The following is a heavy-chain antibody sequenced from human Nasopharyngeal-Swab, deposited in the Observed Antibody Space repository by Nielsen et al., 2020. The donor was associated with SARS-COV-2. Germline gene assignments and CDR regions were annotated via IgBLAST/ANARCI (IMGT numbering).Heavy chain of an antibody. Sequence: GESLKISCAASGFTFSTFGMHWVRQAPGKGLEWVAVIWYDGSNKYYADSVKGRFTISRDNSKNSLYLQMNSLRAEDTAVYYCARDLYDSSGYYYHYYYYYGMDVWGQGTTVTVSS. CDR1: GFTFSTFG. D-gene: IGHD3-22*01. J-gene: IGHJ6*02. V-gene: IGHV3-33*01. CDR2: IWYDGSNK. CDR3: ARDLYDSSGYYYHYYYYYGMDV.